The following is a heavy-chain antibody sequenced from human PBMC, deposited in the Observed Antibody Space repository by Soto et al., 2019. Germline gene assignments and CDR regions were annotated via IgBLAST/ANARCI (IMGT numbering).Heavy chain of an antibody. J-gene: IGHJ6*02. Sequence: SETLSLTCAVSGGSISSSNWCSWVRQPPGKGLEWIGEIYHSGSTNYNPSLKSRVTISVDKSKNQFSLTLSFVTTADTAVEYCARVLIPLWFGETRYYYGMDVWGQGTTVTVSS. CDR1: GGSISSSNW. D-gene: IGHD3-10*01. CDR2: IYHSGST. V-gene: IGHV4-4*02. CDR3: ARVLIPLWFGETRYYYGMDV.